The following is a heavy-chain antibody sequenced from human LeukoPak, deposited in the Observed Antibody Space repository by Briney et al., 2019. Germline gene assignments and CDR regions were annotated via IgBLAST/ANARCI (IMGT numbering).Heavy chain of an antibody. CDR3: ARGPDKDLWFGELFGYYYYYMDV. D-gene: IGHD3-10*01. CDR1: GFTFSSYW. CDR2: IKQDGSEK. Sequence: PGGSLRLSCAASGFTFSSYWMSWVRQAPGKGLEWVANIKQDGSEKYYVDSVKGRFTISRDNAKNSLYLQMNSLRAEDTAVYYCARGPDKDLWFGELFGYYYYYMDVWGKGTTVTISS. J-gene: IGHJ6*03. V-gene: IGHV3-7*01.